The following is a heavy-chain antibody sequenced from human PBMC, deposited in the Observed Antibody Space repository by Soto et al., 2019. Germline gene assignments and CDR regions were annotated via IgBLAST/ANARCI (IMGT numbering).Heavy chain of an antibody. J-gene: IGHJ6*02. V-gene: IGHV3-23*01. D-gene: IGHD1-1*01. Sequence: EVQLLESGGGLVQPGGSLRLSCAASGFTFSTYAMNWVRQAPGNGLEWVSAISGSGGSIHYADSVKGRFTISRDNSKTRLYLQMNRLRDEDTAVYHCVKGYWKGDVWGQGTTVTVSS. CDR1: GFTFSTYA. CDR2: ISGSGGSI. CDR3: VKGYWKGDV.